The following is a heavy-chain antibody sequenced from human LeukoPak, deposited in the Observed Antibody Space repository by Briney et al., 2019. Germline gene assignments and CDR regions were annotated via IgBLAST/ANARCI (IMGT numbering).Heavy chain of an antibody. CDR3: ARTLYSSGWYF. Sequence: GGSLRFSCAASGFTFSSCSMNWVRQAPGKGLEWVSSISSSSSYIYYADSVKGRFTISRDNAKNSLYLQMNSLRAEDTAVYYCARTLYSSGWYFWGQGTLVTVSS. V-gene: IGHV3-21*01. J-gene: IGHJ4*02. D-gene: IGHD6-19*01. CDR1: GFTFSSCS. CDR2: ISSSSSYI.